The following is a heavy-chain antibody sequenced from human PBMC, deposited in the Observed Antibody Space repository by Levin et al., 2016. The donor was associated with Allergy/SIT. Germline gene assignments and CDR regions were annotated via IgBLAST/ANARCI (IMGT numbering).Heavy chain of an antibody. Sequence: ASVKVSCKASGYTFTSYGISWVRQAPGQGLEWMGWISAYNGNTNYAQKLQGRVTMTTDTSTSTAYMELRSLRSDDTAVYYCAREPFGVVTPANWFDPWGQGTLVTVSS. CDR3: AREPFGVVTPANWFDP. CDR1: GYTFTSYG. V-gene: IGHV1-18*01. CDR2: ISAYNGNT. J-gene: IGHJ5*02. D-gene: IGHD3-3*01.